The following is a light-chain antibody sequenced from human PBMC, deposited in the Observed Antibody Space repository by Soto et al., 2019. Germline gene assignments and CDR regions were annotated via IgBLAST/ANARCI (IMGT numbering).Light chain of an antibody. CDR1: QTISNW. CDR3: QQYHSHSPWT. J-gene: IGKJ1*01. CDR2: DAS. V-gene: IGKV1-5*01. Sequence: DIQMTQSPSTLSASVGDRVTITCRASQTISNWLAWYQQKPGKAPNLLIYDASSLESGVPSRFSGSGSGTEFTLTISSLQPDDFATYYCQQYHSHSPWTFGRGTKVEIK.